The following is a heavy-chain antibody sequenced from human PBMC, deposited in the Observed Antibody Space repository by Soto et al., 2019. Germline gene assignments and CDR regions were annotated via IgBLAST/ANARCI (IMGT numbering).Heavy chain of an antibody. Sequence: QVQLVESGGGVVQPGRSLRLSCAASGFTFSSYAMHWVRQAPGKGLEWVAVISYDGSNKYYADSVKGRFPISRDNSKNTMHLQMNSLRAEETAVFYCARASDPWGQGTLVTVSS. CDR1: GFTFSSYA. CDR2: ISYDGSNK. J-gene: IGHJ5*02. CDR3: ARASDP. V-gene: IGHV3-30-3*01.